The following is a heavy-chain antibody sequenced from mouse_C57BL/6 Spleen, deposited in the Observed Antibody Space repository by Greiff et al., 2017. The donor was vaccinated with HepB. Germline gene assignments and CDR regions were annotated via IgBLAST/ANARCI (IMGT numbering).Heavy chain of an antibody. CDR3: ARCGDYGGFAY. CDR1: GYTFTSYG. V-gene: IGHV1-81*01. D-gene: IGHD2-4*01. Sequence: QVQLKESGAELARPGASVKLSCKASGYTFTSYGISWVKQRTGQGLEWIGEIYPRSGNTYYNEKFKGKATLTADKSSSTAYMELRSLTSEDSAVYFCARCGDYGGFAYWGQGTLVTVSA. J-gene: IGHJ3*01. CDR2: IYPRSGNT.